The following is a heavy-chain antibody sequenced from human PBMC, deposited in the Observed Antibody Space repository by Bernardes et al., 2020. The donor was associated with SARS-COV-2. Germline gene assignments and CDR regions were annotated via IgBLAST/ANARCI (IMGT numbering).Heavy chain of an antibody. CDR2: INAYNGNT. D-gene: IGHD4-4*01. CDR1: GYRFNTYG. CDR3: ARGRVSYSTSSSFHY. V-gene: IGHV1-18*01. Sequence: ASVKVSCTASGYRFNTYGICWVRQAPGQGLEWMGWINAYNGNTDYAQKFQDRVSMTTDAFTGTAYMELRSLRSDDTAVYYCARGRVSYSTSSSFHYWGQGTLVTVSS. J-gene: IGHJ4*02.